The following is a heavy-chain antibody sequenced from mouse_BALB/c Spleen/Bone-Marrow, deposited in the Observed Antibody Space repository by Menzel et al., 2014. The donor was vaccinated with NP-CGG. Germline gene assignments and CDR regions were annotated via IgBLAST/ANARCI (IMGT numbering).Heavy chain of an antibody. V-gene: IGHV5-17*02. CDR3: ARKGAMITHYYAMDY. J-gene: IGHJ4*01. D-gene: IGHD2-4*01. Sequence: VQLQQSGGCLVQPGGSRKLSCAASGFTFSSFGMHWVRQAPEKGLEWVAYISNGSSTIYYADTVKGRFTISRDNPKNTLFLQMTSLRSEDTAMYYCARKGAMITHYYAMDYWGQGTSVTVSS. CDR1: GFTFSSFG. CDR2: ISNGSSTI.